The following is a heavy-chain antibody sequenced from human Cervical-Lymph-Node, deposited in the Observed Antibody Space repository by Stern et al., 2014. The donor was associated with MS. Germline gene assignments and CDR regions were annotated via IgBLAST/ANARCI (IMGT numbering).Heavy chain of an antibody. CDR1: GFTFSSYG. J-gene: IGHJ4*02. D-gene: IGHD6-13*01. CDR3: ARDLGIAAAGTLDY. Sequence: VQLVESGGGVVQPGRSLRLSCAASGFTFSSYGMHWVRQAPGKGLEWVAVLWYDGSNKYYADSVKGRFTISRDNSKNTLYLQMNSLRAEDTAVYYCARDLGIAAAGTLDYWGQGTLVTVSS. V-gene: IGHV3-33*01. CDR2: LWYDGSNK.